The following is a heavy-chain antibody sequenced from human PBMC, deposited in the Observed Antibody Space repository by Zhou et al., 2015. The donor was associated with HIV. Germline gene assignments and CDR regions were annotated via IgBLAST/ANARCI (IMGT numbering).Heavy chain of an antibody. CDR3: ARGGRADLARRFGFDP. J-gene: IGHJ5*02. V-gene: IGHV1-69*01. CDR1: GGTLSGSD. D-gene: IGHD3-10*01. Sequence: QVQLVQSGSEVKKPGSSVKVSCKASGGTLSGSDISWVRQAPGQGLEWMGGITPLFDIEEYAEKFRGRLTITVDESTGAAYMELSSLRSEDTAVYYCARGGRADLARRFGFDPWGQGTLVTVSS. CDR2: ITPLFDIE.